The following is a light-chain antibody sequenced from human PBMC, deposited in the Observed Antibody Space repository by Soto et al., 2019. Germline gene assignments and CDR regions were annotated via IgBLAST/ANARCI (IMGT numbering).Light chain of an antibody. Sequence: QSALTQPRSVSGSPGQSVTISCTGTSSDVAAYNYVSWYQQHPGKAPKLLICDVSRRPSGVSNRFSGSKSGNTASLTISGLQAEDEADYYCSSYTSSTSRVFGGGTKVTVL. V-gene: IGLV2-11*01. CDR2: DVS. CDR3: SSYTSSTSRV. CDR1: SSDVAAYNY. J-gene: IGLJ2*01.